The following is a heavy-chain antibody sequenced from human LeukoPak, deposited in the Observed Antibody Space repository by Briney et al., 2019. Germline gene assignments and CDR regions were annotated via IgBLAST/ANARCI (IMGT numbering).Heavy chain of an antibody. CDR3: ARQLAKDFWSGYQLDWFDP. V-gene: IGHV4-39*01. CDR2: IYYSGST. J-gene: IGHJ5*02. D-gene: IGHD3-3*01. CDR1: GGSTSSSSYY. Sequence: SETVSLTCTVSGGSTSSSSYYWGWIRQPPGKGLEWIGSIYYSGSTYYNPSLKSRVTISVDTSKNQFSLKLSSVTAADTAVYYCARQLAKDFWSGYQLDWFDPWGQGTLVTVSS.